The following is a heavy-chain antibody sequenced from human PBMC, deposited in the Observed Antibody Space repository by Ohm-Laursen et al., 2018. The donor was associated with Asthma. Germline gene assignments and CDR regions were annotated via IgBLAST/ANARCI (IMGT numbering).Heavy chain of an antibody. J-gene: IGHJ3*02. CDR1: GFTFSRYW. CDR3: ARGYYSDSTAKGAFDM. Sequence: SLRLSCAASGFTFSRYWMHWVRQAPGMGLVWVSRLKSDGTETTYADSVKGRFTISRGNSKNTLYLQMNSLRAEDTAVYYCARGYYSDSTAKGAFDMWGQGTMVTVSS. CDR2: LKSDGTET. D-gene: IGHD3-22*01. V-gene: IGHV3-74*01.